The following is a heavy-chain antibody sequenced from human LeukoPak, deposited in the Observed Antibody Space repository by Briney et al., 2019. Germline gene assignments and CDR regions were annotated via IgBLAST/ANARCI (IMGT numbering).Heavy chain of an antibody. CDR3: ARDLDYYDSSGNDAFDI. V-gene: IGHV3-30*04. D-gene: IGHD3-22*01. CDR1: GFTFSSYA. Sequence: GGSLRLSCAASGFTFSSYAMHWVRQAPGKGLEGVAAISYDGNNKYYADSVKGRFTISRDNSKNTLYLQMNSLRAEDTAVYYCARDLDYYDSSGNDAFDIWGQGTMVTVSS. J-gene: IGHJ3*02. CDR2: ISYDGNNK.